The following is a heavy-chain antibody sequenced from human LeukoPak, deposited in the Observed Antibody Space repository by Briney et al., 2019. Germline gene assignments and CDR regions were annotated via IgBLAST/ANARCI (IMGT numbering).Heavy chain of an antibody. CDR1: GYSFTSYW. CDR2: IYPGDSDT. V-gene: IGHV5-51*01. Sequence: GESLQISCRGSGYSFTSYWIGWVRQMPGKGLEWMGIIYPGDSDTRYSPSFQGQVTISADKSISTAYLQWSSLMASDTAMYYCARSIAAAGNTFDYWGQGTLVTVSS. D-gene: IGHD6-13*01. CDR3: ARSIAAAGNTFDY. J-gene: IGHJ4*02.